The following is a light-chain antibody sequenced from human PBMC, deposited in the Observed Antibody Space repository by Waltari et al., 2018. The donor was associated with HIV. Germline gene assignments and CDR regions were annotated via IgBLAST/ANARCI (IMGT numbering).Light chain of an antibody. J-gene: IGKJ5*01. CDR3: QQYGGSPPVT. V-gene: IGKV3-20*01. CDR1: QRVSSTF. CDR2: AAS. Sequence: EVVLTQSPGTLSLSPGERATLSCRASQRVSSTFIAWYQQTPGQAPRLLIYAASSRATGIPDRFSGSGSGTDFTLTISRLEPEDFAVYYCQQYGGSPPVTFGQGTRLEIK.